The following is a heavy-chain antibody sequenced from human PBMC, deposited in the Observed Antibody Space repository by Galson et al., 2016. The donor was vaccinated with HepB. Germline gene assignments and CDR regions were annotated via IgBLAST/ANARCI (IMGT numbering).Heavy chain of an antibody. CDR2: IDWDDDK. D-gene: IGHD7-27*01. CDR3: ARIRRWGKDYFDY. J-gene: IGHJ4*02. Sequence: PALVKPTQTLTLTCTFSGFSLNTSGMCVSWIRQPPGKALEWLALIDWDDDKYYSTSLKTRLTISKDTSKNQVVLKVTNMDTVDTATYYCARIRRWGKDYFDYWGQGTLVTVSS. V-gene: IGHV2-70*01. CDR1: GFSLNTSGMC.